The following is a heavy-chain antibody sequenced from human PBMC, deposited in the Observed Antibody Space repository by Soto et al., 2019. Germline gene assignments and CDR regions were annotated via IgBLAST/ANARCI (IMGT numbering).Heavy chain of an antibody. Sequence: QVQLVQSGAEVKKPGSSVKVSCRASGGTFSSSPISWVRQAPGQGLEWMGGIIPIFAPANYAQKFQGRVTITADESTNTAYMELSSLKSEDTAVYYCARLGVATGNDWGQGTLVTVCS. J-gene: IGHJ4*02. CDR1: GGTFSSSP. CDR3: ARLGVATGND. V-gene: IGHV1-69*01. CDR2: IIPIFAPA. D-gene: IGHD5-12*01.